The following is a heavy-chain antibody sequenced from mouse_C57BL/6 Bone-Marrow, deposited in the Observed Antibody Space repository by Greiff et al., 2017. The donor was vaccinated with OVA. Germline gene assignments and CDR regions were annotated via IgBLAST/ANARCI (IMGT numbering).Heavy chain of an antibody. CDR3: ARGLPFAY. D-gene: IGHD2-2*01. V-gene: IGHV1-72*01. CDR2: IAPNSGGT. J-gene: IGHJ3*01. Sequence: QVQLQQSGAELVKPGASVKLSCKASGYTFTSYWMPWVKQRPGRGLEWIGRIAPNSGGTKSNEKFQSKATLTVDKPSSTAYMQLSSLTSEDSAGYYCARGLPFAYWGQGTLVTVSA. CDR1: GYTFTSYW.